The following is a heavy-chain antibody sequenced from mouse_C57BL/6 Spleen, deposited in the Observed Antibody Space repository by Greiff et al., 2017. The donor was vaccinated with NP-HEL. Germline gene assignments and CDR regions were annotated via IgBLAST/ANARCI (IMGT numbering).Heavy chain of an antibody. Sequence: QVQLQQPGAELVMPGASVKLSCKASGYTFTSYWMHWVKQRPGQGLEWIGEIDPSDSYTNYNHKFKGKSTLTVDKSSSTAYMQLSSLTSEDSAVYYCARATMVTPSYFDYWGQGTTLTVSS. V-gene: IGHV1-69*01. CDR1: GYTFTSYW. J-gene: IGHJ2*01. D-gene: IGHD2-2*01. CDR2: IDPSDSYT. CDR3: ARATMVTPSYFDY.